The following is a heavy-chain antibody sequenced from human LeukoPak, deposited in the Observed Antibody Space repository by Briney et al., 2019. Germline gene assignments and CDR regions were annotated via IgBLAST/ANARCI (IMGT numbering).Heavy chain of an antibody. CDR3: ARSGSGYSHYYYMDV. J-gene: IGHJ6*03. CDR2: INSDGSDT. Sequence: PGGSLRLSCAVSGFTFSNYWVHWVRQVPGEGPVWVSHINSDGSDTTYADSVKGRFTISRDNAKDTLYLQMNSLRAEDTAVYYCARSGSGYSHYYYMDVWGKGTTVTVSS. CDR1: GFTFSNYW. D-gene: IGHD1-26*01. V-gene: IGHV3-74*01.